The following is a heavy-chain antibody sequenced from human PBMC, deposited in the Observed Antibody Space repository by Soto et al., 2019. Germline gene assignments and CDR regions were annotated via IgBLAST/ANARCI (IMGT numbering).Heavy chain of an antibody. D-gene: IGHD3-16*02. CDR1: GFNFSGSA. CDR3: ALRLGELSLYH. CDR2: IRSKANSYAT. Sequence: EVQLVESGGGLVEPGGSLKLSCAASGFNFSGSAMHWVRQASGKGLEWVGRIRSKANSYATAYAASVKGRFTISRDDSKNTAYLQMNSLKTEDTAVYYCALRLGELSLYHWGQGTLVTVSS. V-gene: IGHV3-73*02. J-gene: IGHJ5*02.